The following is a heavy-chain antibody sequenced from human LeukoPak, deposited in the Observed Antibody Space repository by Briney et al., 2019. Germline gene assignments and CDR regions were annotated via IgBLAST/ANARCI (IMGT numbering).Heavy chain of an antibody. Sequence: GGSLRLSCATSGFTFSSYEMIWVRQAPGKGLEWVANIKQDGSEKEYADSVKGRFIISRDNAKNSLYLQMNSLRAEDTAVYYCARGNQWLTYYFDYWGQGTLVTVSS. V-gene: IGHV3-7*01. D-gene: IGHD6-19*01. CDR3: ARGNQWLTYYFDY. CDR1: GFTFSSYE. CDR2: IKQDGSEK. J-gene: IGHJ4*02.